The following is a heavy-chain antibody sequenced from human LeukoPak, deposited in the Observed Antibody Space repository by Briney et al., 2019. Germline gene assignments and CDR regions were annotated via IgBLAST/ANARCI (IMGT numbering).Heavy chain of an antibody. J-gene: IGHJ4*02. CDR1: GFTFSSYG. CDR3: ARRAGAYSHPYDY. D-gene: IGHD4/OR15-4a*01. CDR2: ISGSGGST. V-gene: IGHV3-23*01. Sequence: GGSLRLSCAASGFTFSSYGMSWVRQAPGKGLEWVSAISGSGGSTYYADSVKGRFTISRDNSKNTLYLQMNSLRAEDTAVYYCARRAGAYSHPYDYWGQGTLVAVSS.